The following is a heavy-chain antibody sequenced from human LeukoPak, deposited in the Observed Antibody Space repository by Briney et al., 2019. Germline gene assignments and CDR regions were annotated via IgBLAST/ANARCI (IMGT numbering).Heavy chain of an antibody. CDR3: AREVVAAAGTVDY. J-gene: IGHJ4*02. CDR2: IYYSGST. V-gene: IGHV4-59*01. CDR1: GDSIGNYY. D-gene: IGHD6-13*01. Sequence: PSETLSLTCAVSGDSIGNYYWSWIRQPPGKGLEWIGYIYYSGSTNYNPSLKSRVTISVDTSKNQFSLKLSSVTAADTAVYYCAREVVAAAGTVDYWGQGTLVIVSS.